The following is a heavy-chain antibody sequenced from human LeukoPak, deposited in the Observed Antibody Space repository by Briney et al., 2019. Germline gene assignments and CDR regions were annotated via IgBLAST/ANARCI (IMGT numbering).Heavy chain of an antibody. V-gene: IGHV3-13*01. Sequence: GGSLRLSCAASGFTFSSYDMHWVRQATGKGLEWVSAIGTAGDTYYPGSVKGRFTISRENAKNSLYLQMNSLRAGDTAVYYCARGPKRDYGMDVWGQGTTVTVSS. CDR2: IGTAGDT. J-gene: IGHJ6*02. CDR1: GFTFSSYD. CDR3: ARGPKRDYGMDV.